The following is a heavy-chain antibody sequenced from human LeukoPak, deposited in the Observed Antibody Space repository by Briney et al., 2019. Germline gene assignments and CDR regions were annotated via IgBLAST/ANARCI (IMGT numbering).Heavy chain of an antibody. CDR3: TKNGDRGAYCSGGSCYPYYYYNMDV. Sequence: GGSLRLSCAASGFTFSSFGMSWVRQAPGKGLEWVSAISSTGGTAYYADSVKGRFTISRDNSKNTLYLQMNSLRAEDTAIYYCTKNGDRGAYCSGGSCYPYYYYNMDVWGKGTTVTISS. J-gene: IGHJ6*03. CDR2: ISSTGGTA. V-gene: IGHV3-23*01. D-gene: IGHD2-15*01. CDR1: GFTFSSFG.